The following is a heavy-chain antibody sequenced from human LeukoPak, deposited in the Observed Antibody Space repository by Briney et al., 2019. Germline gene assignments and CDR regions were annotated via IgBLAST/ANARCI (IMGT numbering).Heavy chain of an antibody. J-gene: IGHJ5*02. V-gene: IGHV4-59*11. CDR1: GGSISSHY. D-gene: IGHD3/OR15-3a*01. CDR2: IYYSGNT. Sequence: PSETLSLTCIVSGGSISSHYWSWIRQPPGKGLEGIAYIYYSGNTNYNPSLKSRVTISVDTSKNQFSLKLSSVTAADTAVYYCARGVYDFWSGYPHNWFDPWGQGTLVTVSS. CDR3: ARGVYDFWSGYPHNWFDP.